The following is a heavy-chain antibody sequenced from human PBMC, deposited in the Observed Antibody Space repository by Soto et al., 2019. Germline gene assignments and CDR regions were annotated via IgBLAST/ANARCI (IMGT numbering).Heavy chain of an antibody. CDR3: ARPMYVIFDSYGLEV. J-gene: IGHJ6*02. CDR2: IVPAGEIQ. CDR1: GYNLMTSN. Sequence: QVQLVQSGAEVQEPGASVKISCRASGYNLMTSNIHWVRQAPGQGLEWMGLIVPAGEIQKYAKKFQDRVYMTSDTSTNTAYMYLGSLRFNDKGVYYCARPMYVIFDSYGLEVWGQGAPVTVSS. D-gene: IGHD2-8*01. V-gene: IGHV1-46*01.